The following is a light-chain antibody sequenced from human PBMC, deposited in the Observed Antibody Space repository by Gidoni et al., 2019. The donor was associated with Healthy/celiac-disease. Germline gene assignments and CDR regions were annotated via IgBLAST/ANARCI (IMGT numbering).Light chain of an antibody. CDR1: QSVSSY. J-gene: IGKJ1*01. CDR3: QQRSNWPPVWT. CDR2: DAS. Sequence: FVLTQSAATLSSSPGEITTLSCRASQSVSSYLAWYQQKPGQAPRLLIYDASNRATGIPVRFSGSGSGTDFTLTISSLEAEDFAGYFCQQRSNWPPVWTFGQGTKVEI. V-gene: IGKV3-11*01.